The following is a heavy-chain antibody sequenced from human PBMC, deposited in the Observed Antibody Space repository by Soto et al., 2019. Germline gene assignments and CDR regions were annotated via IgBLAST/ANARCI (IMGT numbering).Heavy chain of an antibody. V-gene: IGHV4-59*13. J-gene: IGHJ3*02. CDR1: TDSFNDYY. CDR3: ARDVGIHDAFDI. D-gene: IGHD5-18*01. Sequence: QVRLHESGPGLVKPSETLSLTCTVSTDSFNDYYWSWIRQPPGKGLEWIGSIYHTGNTNYNPSLDSRVSISVATSKIQFSLSLSSVTAADTAVYYCARDVGIHDAFDIWCQGTLVSVSS. CDR2: IYHTGNT.